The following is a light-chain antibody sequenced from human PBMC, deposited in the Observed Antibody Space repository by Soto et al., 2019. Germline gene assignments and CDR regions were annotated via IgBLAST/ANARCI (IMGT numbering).Light chain of an antibody. CDR3: QSYDSGLSGVV. CDR2: GNS. V-gene: IGLV1-40*01. J-gene: IGLJ2*01. Sequence: QSVLTQPPSVSGAPGQRVTISCTGTSSSIGAGFDVHWYQQLPGTAPKLLIYGNSSRPSGVPDRFSGSRSGTSASLAITGLQTEDEADYYCQSYDSGLSGVVFGGGTKLTVL. CDR1: SSSIGAGFD.